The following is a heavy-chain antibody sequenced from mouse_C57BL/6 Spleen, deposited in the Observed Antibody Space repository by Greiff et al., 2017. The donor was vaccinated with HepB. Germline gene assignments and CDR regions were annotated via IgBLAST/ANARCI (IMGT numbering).Heavy chain of an antibody. Sequence: VQLQQSGPELVKPGASVKISCKASGYAFSSSWMNWVKQRPGKGLEWIGRIYPGDGDTNYNGKFKGKATLTADKSSSTAYMQLSSLTSEDSAVYFCARYRDSSGYGYWGQSTTLTVSS. CDR1: GYAFSSSW. J-gene: IGHJ2*01. CDR2: IYPGDGDT. D-gene: IGHD3-2*02. V-gene: IGHV1-82*01. CDR3: ARYRDSSGYGY.